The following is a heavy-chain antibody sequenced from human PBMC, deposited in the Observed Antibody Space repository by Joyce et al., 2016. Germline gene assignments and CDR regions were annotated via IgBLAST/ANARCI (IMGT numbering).Heavy chain of an antibody. CDR3: AGVPSRGGAVRLFDY. CDR1: GYTFTAFY. D-gene: IGHD2-15*01. Sequence: QVQLVQSGAEVKTPGAPVKVSCKASGYTFTAFYIHWLRPAPGQGPEWIGRINPNGGGTNNTQIFQGRITVNRDATLSTGYMEPSRHTSDDTDVYYCAGVPSRGGAVRLFDYWGQGTLVTVSS. CDR2: INPNGGGT. J-gene: IGHJ4*02. V-gene: IGHV1-2*05.